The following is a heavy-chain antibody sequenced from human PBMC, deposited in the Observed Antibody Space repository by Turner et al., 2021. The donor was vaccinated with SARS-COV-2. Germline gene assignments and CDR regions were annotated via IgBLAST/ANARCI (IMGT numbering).Heavy chain of an antibody. D-gene: IGHD6-6*01. V-gene: IGHV1-2*02. CDR2: INTNSGGT. CDR1: GYTFTGYY. J-gene: IGHJ5*02. CDR3: AREGAPVSSSYRVGFDP. Sequence: QVQLVQSGPAVNKPVASVKFSCKASGYTFTGYYMHWVRQAPGQGREWMGWINTNSGGTNYAQKLQGRGTMTRDTYISTAYMDLSRLRSDDTAVYDCAREGAPVSSSYRVGFDPWGQGTLVTVSS.